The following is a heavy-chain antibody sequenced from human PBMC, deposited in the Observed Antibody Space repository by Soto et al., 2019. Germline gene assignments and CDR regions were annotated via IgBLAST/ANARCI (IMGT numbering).Heavy chain of an antibody. J-gene: IGHJ4*02. CDR1: GASISGRSSYS. Sequence: QVQLEESGPGLVKPPETLALTCTVSGASISGRSSYSWGWIRQPPGEGLEWIGTIYYSGATYDSPSLQGRVSIYVETSKNHFSLMMNSLTDEDTAVSFCARLSAVRGVIHYWGQGTLVAVSS. D-gene: IGHD3-10*01. V-gene: IGHV4-39*02. CDR3: ARLSAVRGVIHY. CDR2: IYYSGAT.